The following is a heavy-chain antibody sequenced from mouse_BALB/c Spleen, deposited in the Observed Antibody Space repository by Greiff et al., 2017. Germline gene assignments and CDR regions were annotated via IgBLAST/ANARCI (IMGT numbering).Heavy chain of an antibody. V-gene: IGHV2-9*02. CDR1: GFSLTSYG. J-gene: IGHJ3*01. CDR2: IWAGGST. D-gene: IGHD2-12*01. CDR3: ARDLESYDVWFAY. Sequence: VKLVESGPGLVAPSQSLSITCTVSGFSLTSYGVHWVRQPPGKGLEWLGVIWAGGSTNYNSALMSRLSISKDNSKSQVFLKMNSLQTDDTAMYYCARDLESYDVWFAYWGQGTRVTVSA.